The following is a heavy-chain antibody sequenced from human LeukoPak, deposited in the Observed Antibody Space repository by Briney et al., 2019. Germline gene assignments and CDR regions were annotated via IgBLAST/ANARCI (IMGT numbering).Heavy chain of an antibody. Sequence: ASVKVPCKASGYTFTANYIHWVRQAPGQGLEWMGWINPNSAATSYAQIFEGRVTMTRDTSMTTHYMELSRLTSDDTAVYYCARGVGSSWFVDWGQGTLVTVSS. CDR2: INPNSAAT. CDR1: GYTFTANY. D-gene: IGHD6-13*01. CDR3: ARGVGSSWFVD. V-gene: IGHV1-2*02. J-gene: IGHJ4*02.